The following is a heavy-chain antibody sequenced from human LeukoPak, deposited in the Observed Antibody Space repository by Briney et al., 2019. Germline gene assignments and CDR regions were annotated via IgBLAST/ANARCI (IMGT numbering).Heavy chain of an antibody. V-gene: IGHV3-53*01. D-gene: IGHD4/OR15-4a*01. Sequence: PGGSLRLSCAPSGFTVSSNYMSWVRQAPGKGLEWVSVIYSGGDTFYADSVKGRFTISRDNSKNPLYLQMNSLRAADTAVYYCAAKVDLSSNAPYFNSWGQGTLVTVSS. CDR2: IYSGGDT. CDR1: GFTVSSNY. J-gene: IGHJ4*02. CDR3: AAKVDLSSNAPYFNS.